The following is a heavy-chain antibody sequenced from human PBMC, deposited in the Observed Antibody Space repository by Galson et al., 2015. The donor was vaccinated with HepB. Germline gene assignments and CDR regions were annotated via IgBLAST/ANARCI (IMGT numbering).Heavy chain of an antibody. J-gene: IGHJ6*03. Sequence: SLRLSCAASGFTFSSYSMNWVRQAPGKGLEWVSYISSSSSTIYYADSVKGRFTISRDNAKNSLYLQMNSLRAEDTAVYYCARDALNYDFWSGPSYYYYYYMDVWGKGTTVTVSS. D-gene: IGHD3-3*01. CDR3: ARDALNYDFWSGPSYYYYYYMDV. CDR2: ISSSSSTI. V-gene: IGHV3-48*01. CDR1: GFTFSSYS.